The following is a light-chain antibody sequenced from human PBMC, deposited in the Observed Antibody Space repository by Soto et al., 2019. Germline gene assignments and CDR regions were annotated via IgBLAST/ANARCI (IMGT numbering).Light chain of an antibody. CDR2: GAA. CDR3: QQYNDWWT. CDR1: QTVSSN. V-gene: IGKV3-15*01. J-gene: IGKJ1*01. Sequence: EILMTQSPATLSVSPGERATLSCRASQTVSSNLAWYQQKPGQAPRLLIYGAATTATGIPARLSGSGSGTEFTLTISSLQSEDSAVYFCQQYNDWWTFGQGTKVDIK.